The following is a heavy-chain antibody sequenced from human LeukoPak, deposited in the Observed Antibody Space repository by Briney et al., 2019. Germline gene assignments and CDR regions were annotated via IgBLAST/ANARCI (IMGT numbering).Heavy chain of an antibody. Sequence: GSLRLSCAASGFTFSNYNMNWVRQPPGKGLEWIGEINHSGSTNYNPSLKSRVTISVDTSKNQFSLKLNSVTAADTAVYYCARRINSSSWYWFDPWGQGTLVTVSS. J-gene: IGHJ5*02. D-gene: IGHD6-13*01. CDR1: GFTFSNYN. CDR3: ARRINSSSWYWFDP. V-gene: IGHV4-34*01. CDR2: INHSGST.